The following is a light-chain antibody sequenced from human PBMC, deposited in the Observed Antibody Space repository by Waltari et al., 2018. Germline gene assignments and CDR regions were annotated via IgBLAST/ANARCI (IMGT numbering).Light chain of an antibody. CDR1: QSIITW. CDR2: KAS. CDR3: QQYNTYPLT. J-gene: IGKJ4*01. V-gene: IGKV1-5*03. Sequence: DIQMTQSPSTLSASVGDRVTITCRASQSIITWLAWYQQKPGTAPKLLIYKASTLETGVPSMFSGSGSGTEFTLTISSLQPDDCATYYCQQYNTYPLTFGGGTKVEIK.